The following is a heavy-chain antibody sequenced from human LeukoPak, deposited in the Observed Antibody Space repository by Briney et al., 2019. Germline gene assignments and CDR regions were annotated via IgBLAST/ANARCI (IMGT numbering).Heavy chain of an antibody. CDR1: RGTFSSYA. V-gene: IGHV1-69*13. J-gene: IGHJ6*02. CDR3: AREGGVGATIANGYYYYGMDV. CDR2: IIPIFGTA. D-gene: IGHD1-26*01. Sequence: GASVKVSCKASRGTFSSYAISWVRQAPGQGLEWMGGIIPIFGTANYAQKFQGRVTITADESTSTAYMELSSLRSEDTAVYYCAREGGVGATIANGYYYYGMDVWGQGTTVTVSS.